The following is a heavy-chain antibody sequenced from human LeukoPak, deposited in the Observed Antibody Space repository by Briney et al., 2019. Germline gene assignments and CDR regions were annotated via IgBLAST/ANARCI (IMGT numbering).Heavy chain of an antibody. D-gene: IGHD3-22*01. CDR1: GVSINSHY. Sequence: SETLSLTCTVSGVSINSHYLNWIRQPPGKGLEWIGYIYGSGRTNYNPSLKSRVTISIDTSKNQFYLKLSSVTAADTAVYYCARSDYYDSGGYLDYWGQGTLVTVSS. J-gene: IGHJ4*02. CDR3: ARSDYYDSGGYLDY. V-gene: IGHV4-59*11. CDR2: IYGSGRT.